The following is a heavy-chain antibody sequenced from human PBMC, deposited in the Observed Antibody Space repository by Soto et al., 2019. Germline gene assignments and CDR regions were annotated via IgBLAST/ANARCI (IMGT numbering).Heavy chain of an antibody. CDR2: INSDGSST. CDR3: ARELGYDFQP. Sequence: LRLSCAASGFTFSNYWMHWVRQAPGKGLVWVSRINSDGSSTNYAESVKGRFTISRDNAKSTLYLQMNSLRAEDTAVYYCARELGYDFQPWGQGTLVTVS. V-gene: IGHV3-74*01. D-gene: IGHD3-3*01. CDR1: GFTFSNYW. J-gene: IGHJ5*02.